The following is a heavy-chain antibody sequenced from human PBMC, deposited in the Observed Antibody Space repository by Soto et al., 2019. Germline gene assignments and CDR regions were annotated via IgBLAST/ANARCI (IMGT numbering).Heavy chain of an antibody. Sequence: PSETLSLTCTVSGGSISSSSYYWGWIRQPPGKGLEWIGSIYYSARTYYNPSLKSRVTISLDTSRIHFSLKLSCVTAADTAVYYCARTNLRILMIGVGGQGTTVTVSS. CDR2: IYYSART. V-gene: IGHV4-39*02. D-gene: IGHD4-17*01. CDR1: GGSISSSSYY. CDR3: ARTNLRILMIGV. J-gene: IGHJ6*02.